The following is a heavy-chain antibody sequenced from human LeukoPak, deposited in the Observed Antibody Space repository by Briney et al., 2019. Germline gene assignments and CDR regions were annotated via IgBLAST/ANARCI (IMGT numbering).Heavy chain of an antibody. CDR3: ARYCSGGICTYYYYGMDV. V-gene: IGHV3-7*03. CDR2: IKQDGSEK. Sequence: GGSLRLSCAASGFTFSSYWMSWVRQAPGKGLEWVANIKQDGSEKYYVDSVKGRFTISRDNAKNSLYLQMNSLRAEDTAVYYCARYCSGGICTYYYYGMDVWGKGTTVTVSS. J-gene: IGHJ6*04. CDR1: GFTFSSYW. D-gene: IGHD2-15*01.